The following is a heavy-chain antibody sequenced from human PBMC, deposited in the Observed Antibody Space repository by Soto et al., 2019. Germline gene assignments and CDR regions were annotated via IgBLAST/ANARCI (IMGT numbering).Heavy chain of an antibody. V-gene: IGHV3-74*01. D-gene: IGHD3-3*01. Sequence: EVQLEESGGDLVQPGGSLRLSCAASGFTFSTYWMHWVRQAPGKGLVCVSRINSDGGTTTYAESVKGRFTISRDNARNTVYLQMNSLRPEDTALYYCVRVGSGSGSWRDPWGQGTLVTVSS. CDR1: GFTFSTYW. CDR3: VRVGSGSGSWRDP. CDR2: INSDGGTT. J-gene: IGHJ5*02.